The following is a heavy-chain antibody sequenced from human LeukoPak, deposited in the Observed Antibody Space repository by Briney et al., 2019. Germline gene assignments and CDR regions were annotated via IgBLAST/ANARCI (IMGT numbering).Heavy chain of an antibody. D-gene: IGHD4-17*01. CDR2: IYHSGST. J-gene: IGHJ6*02. CDR3: ARDSRHGDFYYYGMDV. V-gene: IGHV4-4*02. Sequence: SGTLSLTCAVSGGSISSSNWWSWVRQPPGKGLEWIGEIYHSGSTNYNPSLKSRVTISVDKSKNQFSLKLSSVTAADTAVYHCARDSRHGDFYYYGMDVWGQGTTVTVSS. CDR1: GGSISSSNW.